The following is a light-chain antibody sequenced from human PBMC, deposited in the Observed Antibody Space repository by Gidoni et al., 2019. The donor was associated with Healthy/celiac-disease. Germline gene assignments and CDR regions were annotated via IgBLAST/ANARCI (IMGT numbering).Light chain of an antibody. V-gene: IGKV1-39*01. Sequence: TQSPYSPSSPSASVGDRVTITCRASQSISSYLNWYQQKPGKAPKLLIYAASSLQSGVPSRFSGSGSGTDFTLTISSLQPEDFATYYCQQSYSTPGTFGGGTKVEIK. CDR1: QSISSY. J-gene: IGKJ4*02. CDR2: AAS. CDR3: QQSYSTPGT.